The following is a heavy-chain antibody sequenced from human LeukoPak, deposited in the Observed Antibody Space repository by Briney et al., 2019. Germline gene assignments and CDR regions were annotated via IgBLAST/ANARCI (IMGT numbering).Heavy chain of an antibody. CDR3: ARWSVHCSGGSCYLGAFDI. CDR2: IYSGGNT. J-gene: IGHJ3*02. CDR1: GFTVNSNY. D-gene: IGHD2-15*01. Sequence: PGGSLRLSCAASGFTVNSNYMSWVRQAPGKGLEWVSVIYSGGNTNYADSVKGRFTISRHNSKNTLLLQTNSRRACDTAVYYWARWSVHCSGGSCYLGAFDIWGQGTMVTVSS. V-gene: IGHV3-53*04.